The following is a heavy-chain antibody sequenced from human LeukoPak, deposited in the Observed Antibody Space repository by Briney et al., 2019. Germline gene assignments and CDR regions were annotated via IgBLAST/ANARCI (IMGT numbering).Heavy chain of an antibody. J-gene: IGHJ4*02. Sequence: GGSLRLSCAASGFTFSSYAMSWVRQAPGKGLEWVSAISGSGGSTYYADSVKGWFTISRDNSKNTLYLQMNSLRAEDTAVYYCARAPGRHSYGPYYFDYWGQGTLVTVSS. CDR3: ARAPGRHSYGPYYFDY. V-gene: IGHV3-23*01. D-gene: IGHD5-18*01. CDR2: ISGSGGST. CDR1: GFTFSSYA.